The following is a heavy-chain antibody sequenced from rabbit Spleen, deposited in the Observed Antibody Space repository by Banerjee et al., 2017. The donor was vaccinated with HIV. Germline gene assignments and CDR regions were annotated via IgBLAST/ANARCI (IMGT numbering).Heavy chain of an antibody. V-gene: IGHV1S40*01. D-gene: IGHD6-1*01. Sequence: QSLEESGGGLVKPGASLTLTCKASGFSFNNDYDMCWVRQAPGKGLEWIASIYAGSSDSTYSATWARGRFTISKTSSTTVTLQMTSLTVADTATYFCARDIVYRPTVWGPGTLVTVS. CDR2: IYAGSSDST. CDR3: ARDIVYRPTV. J-gene: IGHJ6*01. CDR1: GFSFNNDYD.